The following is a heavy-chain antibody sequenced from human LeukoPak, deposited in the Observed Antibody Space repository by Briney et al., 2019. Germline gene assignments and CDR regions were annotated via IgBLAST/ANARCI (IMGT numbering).Heavy chain of an antibody. J-gene: IGHJ6*02. CDR3: ANRRTVNPQLYYNGMDV. V-gene: IGHV3-23*01. Sequence: GGSLRLSCAASGFTFSSYAMSWVRQAPGNGLEWVSAISGSGFNTYYADSVKGRFAISRDNSKNTLYLQMNTLRAEDTAVYYCANRRTVNPQLYYNGMDVWGQGTTVTVSS. CDR1: GFTFSSYA. CDR2: ISGSGFNT. D-gene: IGHD4-11*01.